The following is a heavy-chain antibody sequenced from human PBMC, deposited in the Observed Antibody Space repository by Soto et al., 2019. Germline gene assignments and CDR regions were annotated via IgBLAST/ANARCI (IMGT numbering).Heavy chain of an antibody. CDR2: INSDGTRT. J-gene: IGHJ6*03. CDR3: ARVVVGYYYMDV. V-gene: IGHV3-74*01. Sequence: EVQLVESGGGLVQPGGSLRLSCAASGFTFSNYWMHWVRQAPGKGLVLVSRINSDGTRTNYADSVKGRFTISRDNAENTLYLQMNSLTAEDTAVYYCARVVVGYYYMDVWGKGTTVTVSS. CDR1: GFTFSNYW.